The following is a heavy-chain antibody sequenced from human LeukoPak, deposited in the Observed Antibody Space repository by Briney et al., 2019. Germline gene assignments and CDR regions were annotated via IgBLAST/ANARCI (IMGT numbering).Heavy chain of an antibody. CDR1: GYTFTSYA. D-gene: IGHD5-18*01. CDR2: INAGNGNT. V-gene: IGHV1-3*01. J-gene: IGHJ4*02. Sequence: ASVKVSCKASGYTFTSYAMHWVRQAPGQRLEWMGWINAGNGNTKYSQKFQGRVTITRDTSASTAYMELSSLRSEDTAVYYCARAVDTAMVDLGIQDYWGQGTLVTVSS. CDR3: ARAVDTAMVDLGIQDY.